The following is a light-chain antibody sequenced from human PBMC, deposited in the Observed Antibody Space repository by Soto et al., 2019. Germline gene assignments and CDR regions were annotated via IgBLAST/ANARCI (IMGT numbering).Light chain of an antibody. J-gene: IGLJ1*01. CDR3: SSYTSSTTDV. CDR1: SSDVGGYNY. V-gene: IGLV2-14*03. CDR2: DVN. Sequence: QCALTQPASVSGSPGQSITISCTGTSSDVGGYNYVSWYQQHPGKAPKLMIYDVNDRPSGVSHRFSGSKSGNTASLSISGLQAEDEADYYCSSYTSSTTDVFGTGTKVTVL.